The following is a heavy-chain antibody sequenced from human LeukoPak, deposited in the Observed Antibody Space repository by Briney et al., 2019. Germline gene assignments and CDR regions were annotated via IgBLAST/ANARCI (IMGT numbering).Heavy chain of an antibody. Sequence: SQTLSLTCAVSGFSISSGGYSWRWLRQPPGKGLEWIGYIYHSGSTYYNPSLKGRVTISVDRSKNQFSLQLSSVTAADTAVYYCARGRETTPGVWGQGTTVTVSS. V-gene: IGHV4-30-2*01. J-gene: IGHJ6*02. D-gene: IGHD4-17*01. CDR2: IYHSGST. CDR1: GFSISSGGYS. CDR3: ARGRETTPGV.